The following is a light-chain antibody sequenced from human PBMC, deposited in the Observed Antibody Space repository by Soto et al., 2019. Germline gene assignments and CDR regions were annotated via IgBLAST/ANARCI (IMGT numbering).Light chain of an antibody. CDR3: SSYTSTNFVI. CDR1: SGDIGDYKY. V-gene: IGLV2-14*01. CDR2: DVS. Sequence: QSALTQPASVSGSPGQSITISCTGSSGDIGDYKYVSWYKQHPGKATKLMLYDVSNHPSGVSNRFSASKSGNTASLTISGLQAEDEADYYCSSYTSTNFVIFGGGTKLTVL. J-gene: IGLJ2*01.